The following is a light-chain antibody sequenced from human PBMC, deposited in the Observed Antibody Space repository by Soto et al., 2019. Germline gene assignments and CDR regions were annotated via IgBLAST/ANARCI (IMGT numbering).Light chain of an antibody. Sequence: DIQMTQSPSTLSASVGDRVTITCRASQSISTWLAWYQQKPGKAPKILIYKASSLESGVPSRFSGSGSGTEFPLTISSLQPDDFATYYCQQYNTYSRTFGQGTKLEIK. CDR1: QSISTW. V-gene: IGKV1-5*03. J-gene: IGKJ2*01. CDR3: QQYNTYSRT. CDR2: KAS.